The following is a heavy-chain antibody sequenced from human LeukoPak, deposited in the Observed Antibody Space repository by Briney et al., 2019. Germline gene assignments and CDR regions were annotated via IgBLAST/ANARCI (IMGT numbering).Heavy chain of an antibody. V-gene: IGHV1-18*01. CDR2: ISAYNGNT. CDR1: GYTFTSYG. CDR3: ARDRLHIVVVTVDYGMDV. Sequence: ASVKVSCKASGYTFTSYGISWVRQAPGQGLEWMGWISAYNGNTNYAQELQGRVTMTTDTSTSTAYMELRSLRSDDTAVYYCARDRLHIVVVTVDYGMDVWGQGTTVTVSS. J-gene: IGHJ6*02. D-gene: IGHD2-21*02.